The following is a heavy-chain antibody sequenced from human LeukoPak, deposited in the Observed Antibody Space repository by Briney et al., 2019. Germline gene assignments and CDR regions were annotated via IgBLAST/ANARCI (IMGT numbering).Heavy chain of an antibody. Sequence: GGSLRLSCTPSGLSFGDYGMSWVRQAPGKGLEWVSFIQSKTYGEGTMYAASVRGRFTISRDDSRSTAYLQMNSLKTEDTAVYYCTASDHLYCSSSSCHFDYRGQGTLVTVAS. D-gene: IGHD2-2*01. V-gene: IGHV3-49*04. J-gene: IGHJ4*02. CDR3: TASDHLYCSSSSCHFDY. CDR2: IQSKTYGEGT. CDR1: GLSFGDYG.